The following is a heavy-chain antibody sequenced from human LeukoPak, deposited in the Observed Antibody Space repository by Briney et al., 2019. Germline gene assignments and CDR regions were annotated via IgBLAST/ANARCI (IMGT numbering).Heavy chain of an antibody. Sequence: TSETLSLTCTVSGGSISSYYWSWIRQPPGKGLEWIGYIYYSGSTNYNPSLKSRVTMSVHTSKNQFSLKLSSVTAADTAVYYCAKFGGMCDSMVVAATRRFDYWGQGTLVTVSS. CDR2: IYYSGST. CDR1: GGSISSYY. D-gene: IGHD2-15*01. CDR3: AKFGGMCDSMVVAATRRFDY. J-gene: IGHJ4*02. V-gene: IGHV4-59*12.